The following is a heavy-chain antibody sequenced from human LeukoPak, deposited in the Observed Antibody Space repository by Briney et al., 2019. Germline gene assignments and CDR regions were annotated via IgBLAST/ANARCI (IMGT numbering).Heavy chain of an antibody. CDR2: ISYDGSIK. Sequence: QPGRSLRLSCVASGFTFTNYGMHWVRQAPGKGLEWVAFISYDGSIKDYVDSVKGRFTISRDNSRNTLYLQMNSLRAEDTAVYYCARGEYGDYLDYWGQGTLVTVSS. V-gene: IGHV3-30*03. J-gene: IGHJ4*02. CDR3: ARGEYGDYLDY. D-gene: IGHD4-17*01. CDR1: GFTFTNYG.